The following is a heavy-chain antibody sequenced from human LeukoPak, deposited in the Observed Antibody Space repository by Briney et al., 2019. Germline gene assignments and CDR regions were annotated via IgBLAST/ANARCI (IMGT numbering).Heavy chain of an antibody. Sequence: GGSLRLSCAASGFSFSDYSMNWVRQAPGKGLEWVSHIISTSSTMYYADSVKGRFTVSRDNAKNSLYLQMNSLRAEDTAMYYCARHIPGGNNDFEYWGQGTLVTVSS. CDR3: ARHIPGGNNDFEY. CDR2: IISTSSTM. J-gene: IGHJ4*02. V-gene: IGHV3-48*04. CDR1: GFSFSDYS. D-gene: IGHD3-16*01.